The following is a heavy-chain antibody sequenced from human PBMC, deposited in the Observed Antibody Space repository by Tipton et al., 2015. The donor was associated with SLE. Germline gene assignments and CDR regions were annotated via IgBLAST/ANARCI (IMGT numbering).Heavy chain of an antibody. V-gene: IGHV3-23*01. CDR2: ISGSGDST. Sequence: GSLRLSCAASGFTFSTYGMSWVRQAPGKGLEWVSLISGSGDSTYYADSVKGRFTISRDNSKNILFLQMNSLRAEDTAVYYCAQDDCWRRSHWGQGTLVPVSS. D-gene: IGHD2-21*02. CDR3: AQDDCWRRSH. CDR1: GFTFSTYG. J-gene: IGHJ4*02.